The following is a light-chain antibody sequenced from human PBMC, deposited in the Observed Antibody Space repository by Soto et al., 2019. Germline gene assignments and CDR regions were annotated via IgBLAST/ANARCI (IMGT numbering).Light chain of an antibody. CDR1: QAIRND. Sequence: DIQITQSPPSLSSCLLDIVTITCRASQAIRNDLAWYQQRPGKAPKRLIFAASALQSGVPSRFSGSGSGTEFTLTISSLQPEDFATYFCLQHNKYPRTFGQGTKVDI. V-gene: IGKV1-17*01. CDR2: AAS. J-gene: IGKJ1*01. CDR3: LQHNKYPRT.